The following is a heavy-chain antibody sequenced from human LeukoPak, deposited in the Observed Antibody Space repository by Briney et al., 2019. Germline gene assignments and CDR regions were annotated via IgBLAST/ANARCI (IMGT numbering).Heavy chain of an antibody. V-gene: IGHV4-59*08. J-gene: IGHJ4*02. CDR1: GGSISSYY. CDR3: ARLIWGPPVPYFDY. Sequence: SETLSLTCTVSGGSISSYYWSWIRQPPGKGLEWIGYIYYSGSTNYNPSLESRVTISVDTSKNQFSLKLSSVTAADTAVYYCARLIWGPPVPYFDYWGQGTLVTVSS. CDR2: IYYSGST. D-gene: IGHD3-16*01.